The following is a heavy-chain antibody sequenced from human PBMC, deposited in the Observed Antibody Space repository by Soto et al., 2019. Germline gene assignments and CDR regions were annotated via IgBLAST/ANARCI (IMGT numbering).Heavy chain of an antibody. Sequence: EVQLLESGGGLGQPGGSLRLSCAASGFTFTNYAMTWVRQAPGKGLEWVSISSGSGSGGSTNYADSVKGRFTISRDNSKNTLYLQMTSLRVEDTAVYYCAKDRDDYRNYVFDYWGQGTLVTVSS. CDR1: GFTFTNYA. D-gene: IGHD4-4*01. J-gene: IGHJ4*02. CDR2: SSGSGSGGST. CDR3: AKDRDDYRNYVFDY. V-gene: IGHV3-23*01.